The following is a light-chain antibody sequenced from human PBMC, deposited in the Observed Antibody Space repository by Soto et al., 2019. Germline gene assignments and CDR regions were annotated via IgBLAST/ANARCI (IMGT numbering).Light chain of an antibody. CDR3: QQYNTYPPT. J-gene: IGKJ2*01. CDR1: PDISNF. CDR2: AAS. V-gene: IGKV1-16*02. Sequence: DIQMTQSPSSLSASVGDRVTITCRASPDISNFLAWFQQKPVKAPKSLIYAASSLQSGVPSKFSGIGSGTNFTLTISSLQPEEFATYYCQQYNTYPPTFGQGTKLEIK.